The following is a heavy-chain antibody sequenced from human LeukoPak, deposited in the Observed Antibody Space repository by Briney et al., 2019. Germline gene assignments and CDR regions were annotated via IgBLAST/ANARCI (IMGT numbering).Heavy chain of an antibody. J-gene: IGHJ1*01. CDR3: ARAEDGYSSSPFQH. CDR1: GGSISSGGYY. D-gene: IGHD6-13*01. V-gene: IGHV4-30-2*01. CDR2: IYHSGST. Sequence: PSETLSLTCTVSGGSISSGGYYWSWIRQPPGKGLEWIGYIYHSGSTYYNPSLKSRVTISVDRSKNQFSLKLSSVTAADTAVYYCARAEDGYSSSPFQHWGQGTLVTVSS.